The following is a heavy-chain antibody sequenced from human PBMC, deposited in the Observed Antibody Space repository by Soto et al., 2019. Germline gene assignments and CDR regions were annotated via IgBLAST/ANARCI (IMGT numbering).Heavy chain of an antibody. CDR2: IYPGDSDT. V-gene: IGHV5-51*01. Sequence: GESLKISCKGSGYNFTSYWIGWVRPMPGKGLEWMGIIYPGDSDTRYSPSFQGQVTISADKSISTAYLQWSSLKASDTAMYYCARVSGSGSYSPLNYYGMDVWGQGTTVTVSS. CDR3: ARVSGSGSYSPLNYYGMDV. CDR1: GYNFTSYW. D-gene: IGHD3-10*01. J-gene: IGHJ6*02.